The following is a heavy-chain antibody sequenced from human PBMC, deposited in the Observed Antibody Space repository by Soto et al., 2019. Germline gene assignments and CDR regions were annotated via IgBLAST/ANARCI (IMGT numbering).Heavy chain of an antibody. CDR1: GFTFNIFT. CDR2: FSSVSSYI. D-gene: IGHD3-10*01. Sequence: EVQLVESGGGLVKPGGSLRLSCAASGFTFNIFTMNWVRQAPGKGLEWVSSFSSVSSYIYYADSVKGRFTISRDNAKNSLYLQMNSLRAEDTAVYYCARGSGGLDVWGHGTTVTVSS. J-gene: IGHJ6*02. CDR3: ARGSGGLDV. V-gene: IGHV3-21*01.